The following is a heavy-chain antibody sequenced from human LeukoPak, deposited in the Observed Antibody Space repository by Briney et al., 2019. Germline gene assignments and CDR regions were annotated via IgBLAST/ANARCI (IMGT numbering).Heavy chain of an antibody. Sequence: KPGASVKVSCKASGYTFTNYYIHWVRQAPGQGLEWMGIINPSGGSTTYAQKFQGRVTMTRDKSTSTVYMELSSLRSEDTAAYYCARGGYSSPRGWFDPWGQGTLVTVSS. CDR3: ARGGYSSPRGWFDP. CDR1: GYTFTNYY. CDR2: INPSGGST. D-gene: IGHD6-13*01. V-gene: IGHV1-46*01. J-gene: IGHJ5*02.